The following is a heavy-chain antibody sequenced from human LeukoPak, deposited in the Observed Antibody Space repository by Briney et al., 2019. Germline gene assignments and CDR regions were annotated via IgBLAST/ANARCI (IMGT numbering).Heavy chain of an antibody. Sequence: AAVKVSSKAPRYTFTRYDINCVRQTPGQGLEWMGWMNPNRGNTGYAQKFQGRVTMTRNTSISTAYMELSSLRSEDTAVYYCARGGYRRGDRHMDVWGKGTTVTVSS. V-gene: IGHV1-8*01. D-gene: IGHD1-1*01. CDR2: MNPNRGNT. J-gene: IGHJ6*03. CDR3: ARGGYRRGDRHMDV. CDR1: RYTFTRYD.